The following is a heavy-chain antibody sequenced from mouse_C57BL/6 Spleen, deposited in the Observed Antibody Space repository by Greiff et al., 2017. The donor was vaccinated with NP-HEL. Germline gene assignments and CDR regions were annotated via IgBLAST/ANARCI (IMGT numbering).Heavy chain of an antibody. Sequence: QVQLQQPGAELVMPGASVKLSCKASGYTFTSYWMHWVKQRPGQGLEWIGEIDPSDSYTNYNQKFKGKSTLTVDKSSSTAYMQLSSLTSEDSAVYYCARPENYGSSYEGYYFDYWGQGTTLTVSS. V-gene: IGHV1-69*01. CDR1: GYTFTSYW. CDR3: ARPENYGSSYEGYYFDY. J-gene: IGHJ2*01. D-gene: IGHD1-1*01. CDR2: IDPSDSYT.